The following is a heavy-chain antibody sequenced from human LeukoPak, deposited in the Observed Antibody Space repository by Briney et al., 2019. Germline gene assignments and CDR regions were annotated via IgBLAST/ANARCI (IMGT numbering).Heavy chain of an antibody. CDR1: GFRFSSYV. Sequence: PGGSLRLSCAASGFRFSSYVMGWVRQAPGEGLEWVSSAAGSGSGTDYADSVKGRFTISRDNSKNTLYLQMNSVRAEDTALYYCAKALATMITVADAFDFWGPGTMVTVSS. V-gene: IGHV3-23*01. D-gene: IGHD3-22*01. CDR2: AAGSGSGT. CDR3: AKALATMITVADAFDF. J-gene: IGHJ3*01.